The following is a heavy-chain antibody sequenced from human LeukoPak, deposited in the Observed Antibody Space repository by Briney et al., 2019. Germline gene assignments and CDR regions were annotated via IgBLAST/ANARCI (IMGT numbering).Heavy chain of an antibody. CDR2: IIPLFGTA. J-gene: IGHJ2*01. D-gene: IGHD4-17*01. CDR1: GGTFSSYA. V-gene: IGHV1-69*05. CDR3: ARDSLTTVTTSYWYFDL. Sequence: GASVKVSCKASGGTFSSYAISWVRQAPGQGLEWMGRIIPLFGTANYAQKFQGRVTITTDESTSTAYMELSSLRSEDTALYYCARDSLTTVTTSYWYFDLWGRGTLVTVSS.